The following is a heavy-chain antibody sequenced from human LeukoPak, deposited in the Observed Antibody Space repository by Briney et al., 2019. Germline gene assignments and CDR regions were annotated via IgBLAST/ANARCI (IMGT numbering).Heavy chain of an antibody. Sequence: SQTLSLTCTVSGGSISSGSYYWSWIRQPAGKGLEWIGRIYTSGSTNYNPSLKSRVTISVDTSKNQFSLKLSSVTAADTAVYYCAREGGGYCGGDCYSYYFDYLGQGTLVTVSS. CDR1: GGSISSGSYY. J-gene: IGHJ4*02. CDR2: IYTSGST. D-gene: IGHD2-21*02. V-gene: IGHV4-61*02. CDR3: AREGGGYCGGDCYSYYFDY.